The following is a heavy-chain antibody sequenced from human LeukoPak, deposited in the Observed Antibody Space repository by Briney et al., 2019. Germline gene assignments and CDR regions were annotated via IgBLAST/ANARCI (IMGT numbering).Heavy chain of an antibody. J-gene: IGHJ4*02. CDR1: GFTFSSYW. D-gene: IGHD1-26*01. Sequence: GGSLRLSCGASGFTFSSYWMHWVRHAPGKGLVWVSRINNDGSSTSYADSVQGRFTISRDNAKNTLYLQMNSLRAEDTAVYYCAREPIVGVHFDYWGQGTLVTVSS. CDR2: INNDGSST. CDR3: AREPIVGVHFDY. V-gene: IGHV3-74*01.